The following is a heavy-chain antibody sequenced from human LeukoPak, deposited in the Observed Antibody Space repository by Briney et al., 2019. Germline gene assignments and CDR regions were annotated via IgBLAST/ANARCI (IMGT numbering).Heavy chain of an antibody. CDR1: GFTFNNYW. V-gene: IGHV3-7*01. Sequence: GGSLRLSCAASGFTFNNYWVSWVRQAPGKGLEWVANMNQDGSEKYYVDSVKGRFTISRDNAKNSLYLQMNSLRAEDTAVYYCAKETQVLSGFDPWGQGTLVTVSS. CDR2: MNQDGSEK. CDR3: AKETQVLSGFDP. D-gene: IGHD4/OR15-4a*01. J-gene: IGHJ5*02.